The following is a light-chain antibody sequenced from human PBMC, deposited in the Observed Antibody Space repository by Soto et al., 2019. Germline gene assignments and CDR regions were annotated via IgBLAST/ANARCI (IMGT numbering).Light chain of an antibody. J-gene: IGKJ4*01. CDR2: WAS. CDR3: QQDYSTPPLT. CDR1: QSVLYSSNNKNY. V-gene: IGKV4-1*01. Sequence: DIVMTQSPDSLAVSLGERATINCKSSQSVLYSSNNKNYLAWYQQKPGQPPKLLIYWASTRESGVPERFSGSGSGRDFTLTISSVKAADVAVYYCQQDYSTPPLTFGGGTKVEIK.